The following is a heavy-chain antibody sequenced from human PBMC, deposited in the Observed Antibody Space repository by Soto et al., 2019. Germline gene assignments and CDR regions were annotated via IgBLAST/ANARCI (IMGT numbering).Heavy chain of an antibody. CDR1: GYIFTNFA. D-gene: IGHD1-1*01. CDR2: IHPGSQDT. V-gene: IGHV1-3*01. J-gene: IGHJ4*02. Sequence: GASVKVSCKASGYIFTNFALHWVRQAPGQRLEWMVWIHPGSQDTKYSQKFQGRVTITRDTSARTAYLEVRTLKSEDSAVYFCARGTSGFLDYWGQGTRVTVSS. CDR3: ARGTSGFLDY.